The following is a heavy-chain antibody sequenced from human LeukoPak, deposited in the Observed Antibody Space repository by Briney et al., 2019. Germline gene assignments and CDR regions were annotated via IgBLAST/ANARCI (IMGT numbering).Heavy chain of an antibody. CDR1: GFTFSSYW. D-gene: IGHD3-22*01. CDR2: INSDGSST. V-gene: IGHV3-74*01. Sequence: PGGSLRLSCAASGFTFSSYWMHWVRQAPGKGLVWVSRINSDGSSTSYADSVKGRFTISRDNAKNTLYLQMNSLRAEDTAVYYCARAFYYYDSSGCPWGYYMDVWGKGTTVTVSS. CDR3: ARAFYYYDSSGCPWGYYMDV. J-gene: IGHJ6*03.